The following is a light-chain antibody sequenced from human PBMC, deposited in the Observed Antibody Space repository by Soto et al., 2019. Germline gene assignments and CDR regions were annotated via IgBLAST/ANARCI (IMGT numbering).Light chain of an antibody. CDR1: SSDVGGYDY. CDR2: DVC. J-gene: IGLJ1*01. Sequence: QSVLTQPRSVSGSPGQSVTIFCTGTSSDVGGYDYVSWYQQHPGKAPKLMIYDVCERPSGVPDRVSGSKSGNTASLTTSGLQAEDEADYYCCSYAGSYTYVFGTGTKVTVL. CDR3: CSYAGSYTYV. V-gene: IGLV2-11*01.